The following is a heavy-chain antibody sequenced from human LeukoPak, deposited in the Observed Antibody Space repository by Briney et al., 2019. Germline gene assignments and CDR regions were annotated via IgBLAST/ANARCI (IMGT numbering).Heavy chain of an antibody. Sequence: PGGSLRLSCAASGFTFSDYYMSWIRQAPGKGLEWVSYISSSGSTTYYADSVKGRFTISRDNSKNTLYLQMNSLRAEDTAVYYCAKSAYYDFWSGYYTFDYWGQGTLVTVSS. V-gene: IGHV3-11*01. D-gene: IGHD3-3*01. CDR3: AKSAYYDFWSGYYTFDY. J-gene: IGHJ4*02. CDR2: ISSSGSTT. CDR1: GFTFSDYY.